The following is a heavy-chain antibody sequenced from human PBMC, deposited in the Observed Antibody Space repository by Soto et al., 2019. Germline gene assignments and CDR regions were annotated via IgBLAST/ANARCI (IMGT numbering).Heavy chain of an antibody. CDR2: IKSNIDGGTT. V-gene: IGHV3-15*01. J-gene: IGHJ4*02. CDR3: ATDMLLGGYDFWGDSSLQDYFDY. Sequence: PGGALRLSCVVSGITFSNAWMTWVRQAPGKGLEWVGRIKSNIDGGTTDYAESVKGRFTISRDDSESTLYLQMYSLKIADTAVYYCATDMLLGGYDFWGDSSLQDYFDYWGQGTQVTVSS. CDR1: GITFSNAW. D-gene: IGHD3-3*01.